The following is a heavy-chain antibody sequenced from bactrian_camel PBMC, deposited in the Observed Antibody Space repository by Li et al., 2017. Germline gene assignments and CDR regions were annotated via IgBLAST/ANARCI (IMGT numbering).Heavy chain of an antibody. V-gene: IGHV3S31*01. D-gene: IGHD1*01. Sequence: VQLVESGGGSVQAGGSLRLSCAASEYIGGSCMGWFRQAPGTEREGVAARTAQGGRTFYRGNVKGRFTIGNAKNPLSLQMNNLKPEDTAIYYCAAARTASSLPYLDPKRYHYWGQGTQVTVS. CDR2: RTAQGGRT. CDR1: EYIGGSC. J-gene: IGHJ4*01. CDR3: AAARTASSLPYLDPKRYHY.